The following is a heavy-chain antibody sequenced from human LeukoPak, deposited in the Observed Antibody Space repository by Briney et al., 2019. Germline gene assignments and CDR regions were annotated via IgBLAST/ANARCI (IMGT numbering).Heavy chain of an antibody. CDR3: AREIVVVPAAMEADWFDP. CDR2: IYYSGST. CDR1: GGSISSSSYY. Sequence: PSETLSLTCTVSGGSISSSSYYWGWIRQPPGKGLEWIGSIYYSGSTYYNPSLESRVTISVDTSKNQFSLKLSSVTAADTAVYYCAREIVVVPAAMEADWFDPWGQGTLVTVSS. D-gene: IGHD2-2*01. J-gene: IGHJ5*02. V-gene: IGHV4-39*07.